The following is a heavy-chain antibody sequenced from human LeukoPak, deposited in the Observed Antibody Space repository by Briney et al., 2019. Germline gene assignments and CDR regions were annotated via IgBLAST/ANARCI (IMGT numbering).Heavy chain of an antibody. V-gene: IGHV3-9*01. Sequence: GGSLRLSSAASGFTFDDYAMHWVRQAPGKGLEWVSGISWNSGSIGYADSVKGRFTISRDNAKNSLYLQMNSLRAEDTALYYCAKDMRGDYPYYYYYGMDVWGQGTTVTVSS. D-gene: IGHD4-17*01. J-gene: IGHJ6*02. CDR2: ISWNSGSI. CDR1: GFTFDDYA. CDR3: AKDMRGDYPYYYYYGMDV.